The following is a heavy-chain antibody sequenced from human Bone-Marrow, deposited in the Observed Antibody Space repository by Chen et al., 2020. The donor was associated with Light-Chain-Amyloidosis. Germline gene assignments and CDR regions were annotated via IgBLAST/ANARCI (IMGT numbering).Heavy chain of an antibody. CDR3: ARGSRITIFGVSYPFDAFDI. D-gene: IGHD3-3*01. V-gene: IGHV4-59*01. Sequence: QVQLQESGPELVKPSETLSLTCTVSGGSISSYYWSWIRQPPGKGLEWIGYIYYSGSTNYNPSLKSRVTISVDTSKNQFSLKLSSVTAADTAVYYCARGSRITIFGVSYPFDAFDIWGQGTMVTVSS. J-gene: IGHJ3*02. CDR2: IYYSGST. CDR1: GGSISSYY.